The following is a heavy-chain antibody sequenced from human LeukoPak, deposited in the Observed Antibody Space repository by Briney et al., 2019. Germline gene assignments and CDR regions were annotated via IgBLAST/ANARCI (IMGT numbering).Heavy chain of an antibody. V-gene: IGHV3-30-3*01. D-gene: IGHD3-10*01. Sequence: GGSLRLSCAASGFTFSSYAMHWVRQAPGKGLEWVAVISYDGSNKYYADSVKGRFTISRDNSKNTLYLQMNSLRAEDTAVYYCAKEVRSSYYYYMDVWGKGTTVTVSS. CDR3: AKEVRSSYYYYMDV. CDR1: GFTFSSYA. J-gene: IGHJ6*03. CDR2: ISYDGSNK.